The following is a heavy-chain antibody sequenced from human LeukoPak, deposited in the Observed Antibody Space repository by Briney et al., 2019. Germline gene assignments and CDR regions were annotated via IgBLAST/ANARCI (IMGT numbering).Heavy chain of an antibody. J-gene: IGHJ4*02. CDR3: ARFDFWSGYIPYYFDY. V-gene: IGHV3-21*01. CDR1: GFTFSSYS. CDR2: ISSSSSYI. Sequence: GGSLRLSCAASGFTFSSYSMNWVRQAPGKGLEWVSSISSSSSYIYYADSVKGRFTISRDNAKNSLYLQMNSLRAEDTAVYYCARFDFWSGYIPYYFDYWGQGTLVTVSS. D-gene: IGHD3-3*01.